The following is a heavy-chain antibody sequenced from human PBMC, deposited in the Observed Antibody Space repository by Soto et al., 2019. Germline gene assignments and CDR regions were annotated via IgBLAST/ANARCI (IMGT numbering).Heavy chain of an antibody. CDR2: IIPIFGTA. CDR3: ARLSGSYYGTDAFDI. Sequence: GASVKVSCKASGGTFSSYAISWVRQAPGQGLEWMGGIIPIFGTANYAQKFQGRVTITADESTSTAYMELSGLRSEDTAVYYCARLSGSYYGTDAFDIWGQGTMVTVSS. D-gene: IGHD1-26*01. V-gene: IGHV1-69*13. J-gene: IGHJ3*02. CDR1: GGTFSSYA.